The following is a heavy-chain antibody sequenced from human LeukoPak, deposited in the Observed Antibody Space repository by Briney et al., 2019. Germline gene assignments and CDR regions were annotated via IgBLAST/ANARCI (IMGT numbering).Heavy chain of an antibody. Sequence: GSLRLSCAASGFTLSSYAMHWVRQAPGKGLEWVAVISYDGSNKYYADSVKGRFTISRDNSKNTLYLQMNSLRAEDTAVYYCARDFLEGEAYIAVADNWGQGTLVTVSS. CDR1: GFTLSSYA. CDR2: ISYDGSNK. CDR3: ARDFLEGEAYIAVADN. V-gene: IGHV3-30*04. D-gene: IGHD6-19*01. J-gene: IGHJ4*02.